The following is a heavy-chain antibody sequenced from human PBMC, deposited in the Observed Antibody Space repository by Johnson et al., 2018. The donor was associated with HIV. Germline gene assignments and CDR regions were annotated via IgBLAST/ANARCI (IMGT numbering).Heavy chain of an antibody. CDR3: TTDWGLIVVVGTFDI. CDR2: ISYDGSNK. Sequence: QVQLLESGGGVVRPGRSLRLSCAASGFTFSSYAMHWVRQAPGKGLEWVAVISYDGSNKYYADSVKGRFTISRDNSKNTLYLQMNSLKTEDTAVYYCTTDWGLIVVVGTFDIWGQGTMVTVSS. V-gene: IGHV3-30-3*01. J-gene: IGHJ3*02. CDR1: GFTFSSYA. D-gene: IGHD2-21*01.